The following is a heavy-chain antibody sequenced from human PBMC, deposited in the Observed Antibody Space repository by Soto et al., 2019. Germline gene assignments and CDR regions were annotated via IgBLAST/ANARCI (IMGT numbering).Heavy chain of an antibody. J-gene: IGHJ4*02. CDR3: ARSHPLSISWYTFVY. CDR2: TYYRSKWNN. Sequence: PSQTLSLTCAISGDSVSRNSIAWNWIRQSPSRGLEWLGRTYYRSKWNNDYAGSVKSRIIIHPDTSKNQFSLQLNSVTPEDTAMYYCARSHPLSISWYTFVYWGLGTLVTVSS. CDR1: GDSVSRNSIA. D-gene: IGHD6-13*01. V-gene: IGHV6-1*01.